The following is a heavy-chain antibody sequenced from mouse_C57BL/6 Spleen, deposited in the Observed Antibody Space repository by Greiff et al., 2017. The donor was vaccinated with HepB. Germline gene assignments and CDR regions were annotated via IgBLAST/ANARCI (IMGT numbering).Heavy chain of an antibody. D-gene: IGHD3-2*02. Sequence: QVQLQQSGPELVKPGASVKISCKASGYAFSSSWMNWVKQRPGKGLEWIGRIYPGDGDTNYNGKFKGKATLTADKSSSTAYMQLSSLTSEDSAVYVCAGQLRFPYFNYWGQGTTLTVSS. CDR1: GYAFSSSW. CDR3: AGQLRFPYFNY. CDR2: IYPGDGDT. J-gene: IGHJ2*01. V-gene: IGHV1-82*01.